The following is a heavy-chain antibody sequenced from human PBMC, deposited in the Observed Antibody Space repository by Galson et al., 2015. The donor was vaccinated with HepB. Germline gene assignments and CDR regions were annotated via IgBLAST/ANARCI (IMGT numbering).Heavy chain of an antibody. CDR1: GGSISSYY. J-gene: IGHJ2*01. Sequence: ETLSLTCTVSGGSISSYYWSWIRQPPGKGLEWIGYIYYSGSTNYNPSLKSRVTISVDTSKNQFSLKLSSVTAADTAVYYCARAHELRYFDWLSQPPWYFDLWGRGTLVTVSS. CDR3: ARAHELRYFDWLSQPPWYFDL. D-gene: IGHD3-9*01. CDR2: IYYSGST. V-gene: IGHV4-59*01.